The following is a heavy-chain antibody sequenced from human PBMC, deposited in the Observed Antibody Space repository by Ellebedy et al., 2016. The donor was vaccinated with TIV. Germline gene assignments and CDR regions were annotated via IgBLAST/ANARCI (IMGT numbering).Heavy chain of an antibody. CDR1: GFTFSSYA. J-gene: IGHJ4*01. Sequence: GESLKISCVASGFTFSSYAMSWVRQAPGKGLVWLSRINGDGGFTSHADFVKGRFTISRDNAKNTLYLQMNSLKAEDTAMYYCSTLSDTGYWGHGTLVTVSS. CDR2: INGDGGFT. V-gene: IGHV3-74*01. D-gene: IGHD2-21*02. CDR3: STLSDTGY.